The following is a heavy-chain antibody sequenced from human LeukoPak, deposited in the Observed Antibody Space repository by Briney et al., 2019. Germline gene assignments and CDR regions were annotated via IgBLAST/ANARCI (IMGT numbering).Heavy chain of an antibody. J-gene: IGHJ4*02. CDR3: ALGFGVPYFDY. D-gene: IGHD3-3*01. Sequence: ASVKVSCKASGGTFSSYAISWVRQAPGQGLEWMGWINAGNGNTKYSQKFQGRVTITRDTSASTAYMELSSLRSEDTAVYYCALGFGVPYFDYWGQGTLVTVSS. CDR1: GGTFSSYA. CDR2: INAGNGNT. V-gene: IGHV1-3*01.